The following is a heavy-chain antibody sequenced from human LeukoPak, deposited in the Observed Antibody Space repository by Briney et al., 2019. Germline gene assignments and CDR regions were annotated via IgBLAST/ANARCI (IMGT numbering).Heavy chain of an antibody. Sequence: GGSLRLSCAASGASFSTYAMGWVRQAPGKGLEWVSGISGSGDTTYFADSVKGRFTISRDNSKNTLYLQMNSLRAEDTAVYYCARGFEMVRGVAPLDYWGQGTLVTVSS. V-gene: IGHV3-23*01. CDR1: GASFSTYA. D-gene: IGHD3-10*01. CDR2: ISGSGDTT. J-gene: IGHJ4*02. CDR3: ARGFEMVRGVAPLDY.